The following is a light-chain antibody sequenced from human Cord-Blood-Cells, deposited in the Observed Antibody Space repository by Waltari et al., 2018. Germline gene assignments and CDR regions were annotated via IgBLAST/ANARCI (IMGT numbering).Light chain of an antibody. CDR1: QSVSSD. J-gene: IGKJ1*01. CDR2: GAS. Sequence: RASQSVSSDLAWYQQKPGQAPRLLIYGASTRATGIPARFSGSGSGTEFTLTISSLQSEDFAVYYCQQYNNWPPARTFGQGTKVEIK. CDR3: QQYNNWPPART. V-gene: IGKV3-15*01.